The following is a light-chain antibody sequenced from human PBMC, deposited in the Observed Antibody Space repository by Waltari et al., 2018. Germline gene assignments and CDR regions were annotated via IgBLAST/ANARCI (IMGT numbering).Light chain of an antibody. Sequence: QSALTQPASVSGSPGQSVTIFSAGTSNDVGGYNSVSWYKEHPGQAPRFIIYDVSDRPSGVSDRFSGSKSGNTASLTISGLQAEDEADYYCSSQSSNDVVLFGGGTKLTVL. CDR1: SNDVGGYNS. V-gene: IGLV2-14*01. CDR2: DVS. J-gene: IGLJ2*01. CDR3: SSQSSNDVVL.